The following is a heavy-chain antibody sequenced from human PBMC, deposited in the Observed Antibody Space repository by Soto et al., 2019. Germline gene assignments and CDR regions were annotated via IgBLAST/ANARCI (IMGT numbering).Heavy chain of an antibody. CDR2: ISAYNGNT. V-gene: IGHV1-18*01. D-gene: IGHD3-3*01. Sequence: QVQLVQSGAEVKKPGASVKVSCKASGYTFTSYGISWVRQAPGQGLEWMGWISAYNGNTNYAQKLQGRVTMTTDTSTSTAYMELRSRRSDDTAVYYCARVPAYDFWSCYFSPLYYYDYMDVWGKGTTVTVSS. CDR1: GYTFTSYG. CDR3: ARVPAYDFWSCYFSPLYYYDYMDV. J-gene: IGHJ6*03.